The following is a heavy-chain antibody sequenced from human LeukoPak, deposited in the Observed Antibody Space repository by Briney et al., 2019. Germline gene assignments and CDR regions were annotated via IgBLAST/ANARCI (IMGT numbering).Heavy chain of an antibody. J-gene: IGHJ4*02. CDR2: ISSGATTL. D-gene: IGHD3-22*01. V-gene: IGHV3-11*04. CDR3: ARVRGSFDTSGYSPPSYFDD. CDR1: GFTFSDFY. Sequence: GGSLRLSCTASGFTFSDFYMAWIRRSPGKGLEWLSYISSGATTLFYADSVKGRFTISRDNAKKSLYLQMNALGVEDTAIYYCARVRGSFDTSGYSPPSYFDDWGQETLVTVSS.